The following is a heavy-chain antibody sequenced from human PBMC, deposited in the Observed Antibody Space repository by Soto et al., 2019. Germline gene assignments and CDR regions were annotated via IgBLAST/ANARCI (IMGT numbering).Heavy chain of an antibody. CDR1: GYTFTSHG. D-gene: IGHD3-10*01. Sequence: QVQLVQSGGEVRMPGASVKVSCKASGYTFTSHGLTWVRQAPGQGLEWMGWISIYNGNTHYAQKFQGRLTLTTDTSTSTAYMELRSLTSDDTAVYFCATSPMALAPVDFWGQGTLVTVSS. J-gene: IGHJ4*02. V-gene: IGHV1-18*04. CDR2: ISIYNGNT. CDR3: ATSPMALAPVDF.